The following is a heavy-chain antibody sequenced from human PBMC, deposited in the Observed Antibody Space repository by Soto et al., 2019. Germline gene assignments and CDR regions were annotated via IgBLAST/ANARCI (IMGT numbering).Heavy chain of an antibody. J-gene: IGHJ5*02. CDR1: GFTFSSYG. V-gene: IGHV3-30*18. CDR3: AKDRTHRIAVAGTPWFDP. D-gene: IGHD6-19*01. CDR2: ISYDGSNK. Sequence: QVQLVESGGGVVQPGRSLRLSCAASGFTFSSYGMHWVRQAPGKGLEWVAVISYDGSNKYYADSVKGRFTISRDNSKNTLYLQMNSLRAEDTAVYYCAKDRTHRIAVAGTPWFDPWGQGTLVTVSS.